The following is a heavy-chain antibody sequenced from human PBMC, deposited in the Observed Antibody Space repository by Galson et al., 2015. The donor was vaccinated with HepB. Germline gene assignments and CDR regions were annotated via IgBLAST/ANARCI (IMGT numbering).Heavy chain of an antibody. CDR2: INPNSGGT. V-gene: IGHV1-2*02. J-gene: IGHJ4*02. D-gene: IGHD2-21*01. Sequence: SVKVSCKASGYTFIGYYIHWVRQAPGQGLEWMGWINPNSGGTNHAQKFQGRVTMTREKSINTPYMELSGLRSDDTAVYYCAREGGDYSLSGYWGQGTLVTVSS. CDR3: AREGGDYSLSGY. CDR1: GYTFIGYY.